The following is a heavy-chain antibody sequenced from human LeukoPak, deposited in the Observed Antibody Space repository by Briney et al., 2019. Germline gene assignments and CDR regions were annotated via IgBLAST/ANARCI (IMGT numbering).Heavy chain of an antibody. CDR1: GYTFNSYA. V-gene: IGHV1-3*01. Sequence: ASVKVSFKASGYTFNSYAMHWVRQDPGQRLEWMGWINAGNGNTKYSQKFQGRVTITRDTSASTAYLELSSLRSEDTAVYYCAREGYSSSWYGAFDIWGQGTMVTVSS. CDR3: AREGYSSSWYGAFDI. J-gene: IGHJ3*02. CDR2: INAGNGNT. D-gene: IGHD6-13*01.